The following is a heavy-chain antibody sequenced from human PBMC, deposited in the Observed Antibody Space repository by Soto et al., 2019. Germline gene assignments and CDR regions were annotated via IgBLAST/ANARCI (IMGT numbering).Heavy chain of an antibody. CDR3: ARDGVHDYGDYDPAFDY. V-gene: IGHV1-69*08. CDR2: IIAILGIA. J-gene: IGHJ4*02. D-gene: IGHD4-17*01. Sequence: QVQLVQSGAEVKKPGSSVKVACKASGGTFSSYTISWVRQAPGQGLEWMGRIIAILGIANYAQKFQVRVTITADKSTSKGYMELRRLRSDDTDMYYCARDGVHDYGDYDPAFDYWGQGTLVTVSS. CDR1: GGTFSSYT.